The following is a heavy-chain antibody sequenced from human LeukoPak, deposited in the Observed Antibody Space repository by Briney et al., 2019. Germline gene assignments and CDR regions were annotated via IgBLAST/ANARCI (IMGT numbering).Heavy chain of an antibody. Sequence: SETLSLTCTVSGGSISSYYWSWIRQSPGKGLEWIGNIHYSGSTNQNPSLKNRLTISVGTSKNQFSLKLSSVTAADTAVYYCARFKRAGGWSYFDYWGQGTLVTVSS. V-gene: IGHV4-59*01. CDR2: IHYSGST. D-gene: IGHD6-19*01. CDR3: ARFKRAGGWSYFDY. CDR1: GGSISSYY. J-gene: IGHJ4*02.